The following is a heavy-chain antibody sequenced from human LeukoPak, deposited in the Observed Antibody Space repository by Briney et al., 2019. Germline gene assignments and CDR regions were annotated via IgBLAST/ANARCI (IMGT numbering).Heavy chain of an antibody. D-gene: IGHD1-26*01. Sequence: GGSLRLSCAASGFTFSSYAMHWVRQAPGKGLEWVAVISYDGSNKYYADSVKGRFTISRDNSKNTLYLQMNSLRAEDTAVHYCARDQGYSGSYYGTDYWGQGTLVTVSS. CDR1: GFTFSSYA. CDR2: ISYDGSNK. V-gene: IGHV3-30*01. J-gene: IGHJ4*02. CDR3: ARDQGYSGSYYGTDY.